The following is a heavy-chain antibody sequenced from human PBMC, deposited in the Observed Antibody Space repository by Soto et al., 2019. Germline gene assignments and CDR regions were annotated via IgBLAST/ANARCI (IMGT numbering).Heavy chain of an antibody. CDR3: AILCFGRGGSGNHYYYGMDV. CDR2: IKQDGSEK. Sequence: PGGSLRLSCAASGFTFSSYWMSWVRQAPGKGLEWVANIKQDGSEKYYVDSVKGRFTISRDNAKNSLYLQMNSLRAEDTAVYYCAILCFGRGGSGNHYYYGMDVWGKGIT. CDR1: GFTFSSYW. D-gene: IGHD2-15*01. V-gene: IGHV3-7*01. J-gene: IGHJ6*04.